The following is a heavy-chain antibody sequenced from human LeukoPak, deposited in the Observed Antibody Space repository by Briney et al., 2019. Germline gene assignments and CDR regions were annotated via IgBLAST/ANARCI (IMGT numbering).Heavy chain of an antibody. CDR1: GGTFSSYP. D-gene: IGHD1-26*01. CDR2: IVPMFGTA. Sequence: SVKVSCKASGGTFSSYPISWVRQAPGQGLEWMGGIVPMFGTANIAQRFQGRLTITTDESTSSAYTELSSLRSDDTAVYYCARSGAYTGSYAYWGQGTLVTVSS. CDR3: ARSGAYTGSYAY. J-gene: IGHJ4*02. V-gene: IGHV1-69*05.